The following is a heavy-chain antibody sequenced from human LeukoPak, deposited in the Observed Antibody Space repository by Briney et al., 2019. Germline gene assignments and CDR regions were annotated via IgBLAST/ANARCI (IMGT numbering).Heavy chain of an antibody. CDR3: ATRAGVAVGGTVADY. Sequence: GGSLRLSCTTSGFTFTSHAMTWARQAPGKGLEWVSSITGTGGDTYYAESVRGRFTISRDNSENMLYLQMKSLRVDDTAIYYCATRAGVAVGGTVADYWGQGTLVTVSS. CDR2: ITGTGGDT. V-gene: IGHV3-23*01. J-gene: IGHJ4*02. CDR1: GFTFTSHA. D-gene: IGHD6-19*01.